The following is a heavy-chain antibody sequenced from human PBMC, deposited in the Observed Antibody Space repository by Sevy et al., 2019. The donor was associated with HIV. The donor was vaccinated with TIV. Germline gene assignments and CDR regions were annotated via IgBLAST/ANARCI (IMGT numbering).Heavy chain of an antibody. CDR2: INPNSGGI. V-gene: IGHV1-2*06. Sequence: ASVKVSCKASGYTFTGYYMHWVRQAPGQGLEWMGRINPNSGGINYAQKFQGRVTMTRDTSISTAYMELSRLRSDDTAVYYCARMDGGYYYGSGSSYGMDVWGQGTTVTVSS. J-gene: IGHJ6*02. CDR1: GYTFTGYY. D-gene: IGHD3-10*01. CDR3: ARMDGGYYYGSGSSYGMDV.